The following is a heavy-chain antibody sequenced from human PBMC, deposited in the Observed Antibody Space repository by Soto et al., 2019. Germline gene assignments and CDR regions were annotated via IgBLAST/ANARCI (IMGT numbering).Heavy chain of an antibody. V-gene: IGHV1-69*02. J-gene: IGHJ4*02. CDR1: GGTFSSYT. CDR2: IIPILGIA. D-gene: IGHD3-22*01. CDR3: AYYYDSSEVFEDY. Sequence: QVQLVQSGAEVKKPGSSVKVSCKASGGTFSSYTISWVRQAPGQGLEWMGRIIPILGIANYAQKFQGRVTITADKSTSTAYMELSSLRSEDTAVYYCAYYYDSSEVFEDYWGQGTLVTVSS.